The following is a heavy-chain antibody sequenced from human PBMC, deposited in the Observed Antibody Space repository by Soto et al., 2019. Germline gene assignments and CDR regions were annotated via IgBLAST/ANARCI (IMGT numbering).Heavy chain of an antibody. J-gene: IGHJ4*02. V-gene: IGHV4-39*01. D-gene: IGHD2-2*01. CDR2: INYSGIT. CDR3: ARVDIAVLPSTTFDY. CDR1: GGSISTFSYY. Sequence: QLQLQESGPGLVKPSETLSLTCPVSGGSISTFSYYWGWIRQTPGQGLEWIGSINYSGITYYNPSLKSRVTTSIETSKNRCALGLSSVIVAETAVYYCARVDIAVLPSTTFDYWGQGTLVTVSS.